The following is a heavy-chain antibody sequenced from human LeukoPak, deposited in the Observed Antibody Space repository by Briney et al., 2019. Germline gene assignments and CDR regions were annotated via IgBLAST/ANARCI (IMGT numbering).Heavy chain of an antibody. CDR2: INPNSGGT. CDR1: GYTFTGYY. V-gene: IGHV1-2*02. D-gene: IGHD3-22*01. J-gene: IGHJ5*02. Sequence: GASVKVSCKASGYTFTGYYMHWVRQAPGQGLEWMGWINPNSGGTNYAQKFQGRVTMTRDTSISTAYMELSRLRSDDTAVYYCARVYVWLSPSNWFDPWGQGILVTVSS. CDR3: ARVYVWLSPSNWFDP.